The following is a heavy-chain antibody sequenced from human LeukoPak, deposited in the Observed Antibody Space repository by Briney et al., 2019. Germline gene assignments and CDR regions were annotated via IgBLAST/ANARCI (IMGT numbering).Heavy chain of an antibody. J-gene: IGHJ4*02. CDR2: ISAYNGNT. V-gene: IGHV1-18*01. Sequence: ASVKVSCKASGYTFTSYGISWVRQAPGQGLEWMGWISAYNGNTNYAQKLQDRVTMTTDTSTSTAYMELRSLRSDDTAVYYCARDRAPGIVGATGNFDYWGQGTLVTVSS. D-gene: IGHD1-26*01. CDR3: ARDRAPGIVGATGNFDY. CDR1: GYTFTSYG.